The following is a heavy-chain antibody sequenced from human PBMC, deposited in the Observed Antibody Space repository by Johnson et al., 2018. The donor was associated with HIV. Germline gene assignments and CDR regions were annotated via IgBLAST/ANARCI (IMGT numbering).Heavy chain of an antibody. CDR1: GFTFDDYA. CDR2: INWDGDST. J-gene: IGHJ3*02. Sequence: VQLVESGGGVVRPGGSLRLSCAASGFTFDDYAMHWVRQAPGKGLEWVSLINWDGDSTYYADSVKGRFTISRDNSKNSLYLQMNSLRAEDTAVYYCARGLGEGLVIPGPDGYDIWGQGTMVTVSS. V-gene: IGHV3-43D*03. CDR3: ARGLGEGLVIPGPDGYDI. D-gene: IGHD6-19*01.